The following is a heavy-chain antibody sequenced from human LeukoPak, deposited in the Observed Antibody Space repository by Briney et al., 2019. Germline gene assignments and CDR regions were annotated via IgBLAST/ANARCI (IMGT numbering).Heavy chain of an antibody. Sequence: GGSLRLSCAASGFTFRNYDMNWVRQAPGKGLEWVSYISSSSPTIYYADSVRGRFTISRDNANNSLYLQMSSLRAEDTAVYYCARGSGRITIFGVPYWGQGTLVTVSS. D-gene: IGHD3-3*01. J-gene: IGHJ4*02. CDR2: ISSSSPTI. CDR1: GFTFRNYD. V-gene: IGHV3-48*01. CDR3: ARGSGRITIFGVPY.